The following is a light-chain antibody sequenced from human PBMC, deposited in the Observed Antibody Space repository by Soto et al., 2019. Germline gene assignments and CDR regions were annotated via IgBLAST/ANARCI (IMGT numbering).Light chain of an antibody. CDR2: DAS. CDR3: PTYTRFPYT. V-gene: IGKV1-5*01. J-gene: IGKJ2*01. Sequence: GDRVTITCRASLSISDWLAWYQQKPGKAPKLLIYDASSFKSGVPSRFSGSGSGTDFTLTISSLQPDDFATYYCPTYTRFPYTFCQGTQPEI. CDR1: LSISDW.